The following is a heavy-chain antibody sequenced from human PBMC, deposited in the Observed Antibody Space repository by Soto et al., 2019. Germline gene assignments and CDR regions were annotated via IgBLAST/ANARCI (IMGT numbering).Heavy chain of an antibody. V-gene: IGHV3-74*03. D-gene: IGHD2-2*01. J-gene: IGHJ4*02. Sequence: PGGSLRLSCAVSGFTFCNYGMHWVRQAPGKGLVWVSRINSDGSTTTYADSVKGRFTMSRDNAKDMMYQQMNSLRAEDTAVYYCARDHCTSSVCYPSYLDYWGQGTLVTVSS. CDR3: ARDHCTSSVCYPSYLDY. CDR1: GFTFCNYG. CDR2: INSDGSTT.